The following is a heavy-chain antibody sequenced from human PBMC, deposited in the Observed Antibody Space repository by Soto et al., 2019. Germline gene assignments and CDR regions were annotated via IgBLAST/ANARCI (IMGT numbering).Heavy chain of an antibody. CDR2: ISSSSSTI. CDR3: ARERIAARPLHYFDY. J-gene: IGHJ4*02. D-gene: IGHD6-6*01. CDR1: VFTFSSSS. Sequence: GPLRLSGAASVFTFSSSSMNWVRQAPGKGLEWVSYISSSSSTIYYADSVKGRFTISRDNAKNSLYLQMNSLRDEDTAVYYCARERIAARPLHYFDYWGQGTLVTVSS. V-gene: IGHV3-48*02.